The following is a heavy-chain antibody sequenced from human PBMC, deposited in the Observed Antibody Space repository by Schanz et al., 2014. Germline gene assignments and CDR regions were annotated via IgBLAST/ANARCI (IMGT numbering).Heavy chain of an antibody. D-gene: IGHD4-17*01. J-gene: IGHJ4*02. CDR2: ISGRGGRT. CDR1: GFTFSNHA. Sequence: EVQLVESGGGLVQPGGSLRLSCETSGFTFSNHAMSWVRQAPGKGLEWVSAISGRGGRTYYADSVKCRFTISRDNSKNTLYLQMNSLRAEDTAVYYCAKDCPSDYGDHCFDFWGQGTLVTVSS. V-gene: IGHV3-23*04. CDR3: AKDCPSDYGDHCFDF.